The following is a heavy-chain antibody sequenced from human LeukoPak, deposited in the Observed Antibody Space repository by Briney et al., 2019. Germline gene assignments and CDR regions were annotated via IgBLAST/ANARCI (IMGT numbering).Heavy chain of an antibody. V-gene: IGHV3-74*01. CDR3: ARGPSSNWGDFDY. CDR1: GFTFSSYW. Sequence: PGGSLRLSCAASGFTFSSYWMHWVRQAPGKGLVWVSRINGGGNSTNYADSVKGRFTISRDNAKNTLYLQMDSLRGEDAAVYCCARGPSSNWGDFDYWGQGTLVIASS. J-gene: IGHJ4*02. D-gene: IGHD7-27*01. CDR2: INGGGNST.